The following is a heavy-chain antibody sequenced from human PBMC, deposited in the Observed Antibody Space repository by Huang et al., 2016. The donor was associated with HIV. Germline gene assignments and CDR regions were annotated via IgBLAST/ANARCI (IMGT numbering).Heavy chain of an antibody. D-gene: IGHD2-15*01. V-gene: IGHV3-30*18. CDR1: GFTFNNFG. J-gene: IGHJ4*02. CDR2: ISYDGSNG. Sequence: PGRSLRLSCVASGFTFNNFGMHWVRQAPGKGLEWVAVISYDGSNGRYSESVKGRFTISRDNPMDTLYLQINSLRPDDTAVYYCAKESRWYSDLDNWGQGTLVTVSS. CDR3: AKESRWYSDLDN.